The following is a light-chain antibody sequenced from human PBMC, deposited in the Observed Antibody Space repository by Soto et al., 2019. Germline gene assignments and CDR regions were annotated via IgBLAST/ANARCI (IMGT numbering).Light chain of an antibody. CDR3: SSYTSTSLYV. CDR2: EVS. Sequence: QSVLTXPASXXXXXGQSITISCTGTSSDVGGYNSVSWYQQHPGKAPKLMIYEVSNRPSGVSNRFSGSKSGNTASLTISGPQAEDEADYYCSSYTSTSLYVFGTGTKLTVL. CDR1: SSDVGGYNS. J-gene: IGLJ1*01. V-gene: IGLV2-14*01.